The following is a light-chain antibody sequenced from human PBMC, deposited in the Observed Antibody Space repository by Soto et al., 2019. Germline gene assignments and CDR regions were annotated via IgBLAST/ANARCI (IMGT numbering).Light chain of an antibody. CDR2: DTS. V-gene: IGKV3-15*01. CDR1: QGIGDT. J-gene: IGKJ4*01. Sequence: ETVLTQSPAALSLSAGDGAALSCRASQGIGDTLAWYQHKPGQTPRLLIYDTSTRATGVPTRFSGSRSGAEFTLTINSLQSEDFAVYYCQPYNNWPLTFGGGTKVDIK. CDR3: QPYNNWPLT.